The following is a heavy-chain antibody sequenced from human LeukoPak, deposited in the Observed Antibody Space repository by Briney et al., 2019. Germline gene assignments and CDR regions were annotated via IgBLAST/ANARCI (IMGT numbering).Heavy chain of an antibody. CDR2: ISGSGGST. V-gene: IGHV3-23*01. Sequence: GGSLRLSCAASGFTFSSYAMSWVRQAPGKGLEWVSAISGSGGSTYYADSVKGRFTISRDNSKNTLYLQMNSLRAEDTAVYFCLYYDSSGFYYGRLRYWGQGTLVTVSS. D-gene: IGHD3-22*01. CDR1: GFTFSSYA. CDR3: LYYDSSGFYYGRLRY. J-gene: IGHJ4*02.